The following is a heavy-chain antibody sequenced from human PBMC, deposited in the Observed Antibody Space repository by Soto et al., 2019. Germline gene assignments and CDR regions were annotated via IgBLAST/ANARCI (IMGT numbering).Heavy chain of an antibody. D-gene: IGHD3-22*01. V-gene: IGHV3-30*18. CDR3: AKDRGSGYYYVVVDY. Sequence: GGSLRLSCAASGFTFSSYGMHWVRQAPGKGLEWVAVISYDGSNKYYADSVKGRFTISRDNSKNTLYLQMNSLRAEDTAVYYCAKDRGSGYYYVVVDYWGQGTLVTVSS. J-gene: IGHJ4*02. CDR2: ISYDGSNK. CDR1: GFTFSSYG.